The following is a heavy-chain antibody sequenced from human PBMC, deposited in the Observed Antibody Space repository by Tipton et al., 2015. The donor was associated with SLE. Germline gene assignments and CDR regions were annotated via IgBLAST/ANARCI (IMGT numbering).Heavy chain of an antibody. Sequence: GLVKPSQTLSLTCAISGDSVSSNSAAWNWIRQSPSRGLEWLGRTYYRSKWYNDYAVSVKSRITINPDTSKNQFSLQLNSVTPEDTAVYYCASVGRDGEEINDACDIWGQGTMVTVSS. CDR1: GDSVSSNSAA. J-gene: IGHJ3*02. CDR3: ASVGRDGEEINDACDI. D-gene: IGHD5-24*01. V-gene: IGHV6-1*01. CDR2: TYYRSKWYN.